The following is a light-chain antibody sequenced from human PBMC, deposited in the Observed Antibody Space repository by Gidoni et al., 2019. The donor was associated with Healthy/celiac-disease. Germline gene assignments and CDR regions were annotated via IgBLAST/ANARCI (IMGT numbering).Light chain of an antibody. V-gene: IGKV4-1*01. CDR2: WAS. CDR3: QQYYSTLYT. J-gene: IGKJ2*01. Sequence: DIVMTQSPDSLAVSLGERATINCKSSKSVLYSSNNKNYLTWYQQKPGQPPKLLIYWASPRESGVPDRFSGSGSGTDFTLTISSLQAEDVAVYYCQQYYSTLYTFGQGTKLEIK. CDR1: KSVLYSSNNKNY.